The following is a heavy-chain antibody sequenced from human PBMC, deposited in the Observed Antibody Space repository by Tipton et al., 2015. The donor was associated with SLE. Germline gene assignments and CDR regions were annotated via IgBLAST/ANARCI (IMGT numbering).Heavy chain of an antibody. D-gene: IGHD6-19*01. J-gene: IGHJ4*02. CDR2: INHSGST. Sequence: TLSLTCAVYGGSFSGYYWSWIRQPPGKGLEWIGEINHSGSTNYNPSLKSRVTISVDTSKNQFSLKLSSVTAADTAVYYCARETSSLLDYWGQGTLVTVSS. V-gene: IGHV4-34*01. CDR1: GGSFSGYY. CDR3: ARETSSLLDY.